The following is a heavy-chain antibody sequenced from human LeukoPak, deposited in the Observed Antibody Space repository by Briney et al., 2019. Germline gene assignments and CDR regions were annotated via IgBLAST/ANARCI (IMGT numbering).Heavy chain of an antibody. CDR2: INQDGSEI. Sequence: PGGSLRLSCAASGFTFSSYWMSWVRQAPGKGLEWVAHINQDGSEIYYVDSLKGRFTISRDNAKNSLYLQMNSLRAEDTAVYYCARDKIVGATHLDYRGQGTPVTVSS. CDR3: ARDKIVGATHLDY. D-gene: IGHD1-26*01. V-gene: IGHV3-7*01. CDR1: GFTFSSYW. J-gene: IGHJ4*02.